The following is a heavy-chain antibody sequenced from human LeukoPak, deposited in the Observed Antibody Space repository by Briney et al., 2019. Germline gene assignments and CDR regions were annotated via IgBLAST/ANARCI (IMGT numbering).Heavy chain of an antibody. CDR3: ESRPDNWNNYYYYMDV. Sequence: PGGSLRLSCAASGFTFSSYGMSWARQAPGKGLEWVSAISGSGGSTYYADSVKGRFTISRDNSKNTLYLQMNSLRAEDTAVYYCESRPDNWNNYYYYMDVWGKGTTVTVSS. CDR1: GFTFSSYG. J-gene: IGHJ6*03. V-gene: IGHV3-23*01. D-gene: IGHD1/OR15-1a*01. CDR2: ISGSGGST.